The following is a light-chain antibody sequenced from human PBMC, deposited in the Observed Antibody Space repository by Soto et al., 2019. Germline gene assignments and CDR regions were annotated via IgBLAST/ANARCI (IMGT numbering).Light chain of an antibody. CDR2: FDSDGTH. Sequence: QSVLTQSPSASASLGASVKLTCTLSSGHSNYAIAWHQQQPEKGPRYLMKFDSDGTHTKGDGIPDRFSGSSSGAECYLTISSLQSEDEADYYCQTWDTGTVVFGGGTKVTVL. V-gene: IGLV4-69*01. J-gene: IGLJ2*01. CDR3: QTWDTGTVV. CDR1: SGHSNYA.